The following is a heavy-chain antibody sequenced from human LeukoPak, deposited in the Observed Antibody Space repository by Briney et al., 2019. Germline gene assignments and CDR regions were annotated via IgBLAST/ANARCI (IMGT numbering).Heavy chain of an antibody. D-gene: IGHD2-2*01. CDR3: ARSRERICSNPPCYVDLQAT. Sequence: SETLSLTCSVFGDSISSGGYYWTWIWQPAGKGLEWIGRIYIGESANYNSSLKSRVTILVDTSKNQFSLKLSSVTAADTAMYFCARSRERICSNPPCYVDLQATWGQGTLVTVS. CDR1: GDSISSGGYY. V-gene: IGHV4-61*02. CDR2: IYIGESA. J-gene: IGHJ4*02.